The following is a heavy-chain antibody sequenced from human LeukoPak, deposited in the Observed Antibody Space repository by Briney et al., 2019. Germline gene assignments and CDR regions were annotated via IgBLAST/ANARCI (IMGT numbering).Heavy chain of an antibody. CDR1: GYTFTRYY. CDR3: ARGGGYSYGDNWFDP. V-gene: IGHV1-2*02. CDR2: INPNSGGT. Sequence: ASVKVSCKASGYTFTRYYMHWVRQAPGQGLEWMGWINPNSGGTNYEQKFQGRVTMTRDTSISTAYMELSRLRSDDTAVYYCARGGGYSYGDNWFDPWGQGTLVTVSS. D-gene: IGHD5-18*01. J-gene: IGHJ5*02.